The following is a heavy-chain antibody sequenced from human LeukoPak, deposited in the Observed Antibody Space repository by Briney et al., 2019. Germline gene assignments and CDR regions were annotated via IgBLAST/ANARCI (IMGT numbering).Heavy chain of an antibody. CDR2: IYHSGST. Sequence: SETLSLTCTVSGYSISSGYYWGWIRQPPGKGLEWIGSIYHSGSTYYNPSLKSRVTISVDTSKNRFSLKLSSVTAADTAVYYCARSGLRGQWELLIHFDYWGQGTTVAISS. CDR3: ARSGLRGQWELLIHFDY. V-gene: IGHV4-38-2*02. J-gene: IGHJ4*03. CDR1: GYSISSGYY. D-gene: IGHD1-26*01.